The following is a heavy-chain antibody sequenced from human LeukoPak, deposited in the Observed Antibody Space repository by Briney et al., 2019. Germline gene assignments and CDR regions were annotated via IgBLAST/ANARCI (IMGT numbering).Heavy chain of an antibody. J-gene: IGHJ4*02. D-gene: IGHD2-8*01. V-gene: IGHV4-59*08. CDR3: AKWSSTLKAFDF. Sequence: PSETLSLTCSVSGDSINNYYWNWIRQPPGKELEWIGYTHYTGNTKSNPSLKSRVTTSVDTSKSQLSLKLSSVTAADTAVYYCAKWSSTLKAFDFWGQGILVIVSS. CDR2: THYTGNT. CDR1: GDSINNYY.